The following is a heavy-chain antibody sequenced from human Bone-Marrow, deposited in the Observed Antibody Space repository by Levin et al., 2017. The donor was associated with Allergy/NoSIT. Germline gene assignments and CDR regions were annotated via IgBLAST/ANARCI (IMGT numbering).Heavy chain of an antibody. CDR3: ARDPPFLRHGRDYDILTGYYRGSPGQYYYGMDV. CDR2: ISAYNGNT. Sequence: ESLKISCKASGYTFTSYGISWVRQAPGQGLEWMGWISAYNGNTNYAQKLQGRVTMTTDTSTSTAYMELRSLRSDDTAVYYCARDPPFLRHGRDYDILTGYYRGSPGQYYYGMDVWGQGTTVTVSS. D-gene: IGHD3-9*01. V-gene: IGHV1-18*01. CDR1: GYTFTSYG. J-gene: IGHJ6*02.